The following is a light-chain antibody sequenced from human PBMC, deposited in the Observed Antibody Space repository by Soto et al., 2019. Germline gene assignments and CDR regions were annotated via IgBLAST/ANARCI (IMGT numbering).Light chain of an antibody. CDR1: QGISNW. J-gene: IGKJ2*01. CDR3: QQSNSFPHT. V-gene: IGKV1-12*01. CDR2: AAS. Sequence: DIQMTQSPSSVSASVGDRVTITCRASQGISNWLAWYQQKPGQAPKLLIYAASRLHSGVPSRFSGSGSWTDFTLTISSLQPEDFETYFCQQSNSFPHTFGLGTKLEI.